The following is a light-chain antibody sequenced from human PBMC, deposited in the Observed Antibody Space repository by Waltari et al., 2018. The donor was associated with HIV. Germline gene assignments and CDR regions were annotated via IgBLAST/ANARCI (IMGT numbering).Light chain of an antibody. V-gene: IGLV2-8*01. CDR1: TKDVGLYNY. CDR3: SSYAGSNTLL. J-gene: IGLJ2*01. CDR2: EVS. Sequence: QSALTQPPSASGSPRQSVTISCTGTTKDVGLYNYVSWYQQNPGEAPKLIIFEVSKRPSGVPDRFSGSKSGNTASLTVSGLQSEDEADYCCSSYAGSNTLLFGGGTKLTVL.